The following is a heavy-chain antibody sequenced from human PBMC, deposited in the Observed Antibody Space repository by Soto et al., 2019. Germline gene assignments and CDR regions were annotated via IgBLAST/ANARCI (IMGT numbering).Heavy chain of an antibody. CDR2: IDWDDDK. D-gene: IGHD4-4*01. J-gene: IGHJ4*02. CDR3: ARMTTTHSFAF. V-gene: IGHV2-70*04. Sequence: SGPTLVNPTQTLTLTCTFSGFSLSTVGMHVSWIRQPPGKALEWLARIDWDDDKWYSPSLKTRLTISKDTSKNRVVLTMTNMDPVDTATYYCARMTTTHSFAFWGQGTLVTVSS. CDR1: GFSLSTVGMH.